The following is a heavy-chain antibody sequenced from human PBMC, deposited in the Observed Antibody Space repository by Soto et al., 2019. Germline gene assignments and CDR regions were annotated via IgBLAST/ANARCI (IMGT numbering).Heavy chain of an antibody. CDR3: TTDLLVLRYFDWLDY. CDR1: GFTFSNAW. CDR2: IKSKTDGGTT. D-gene: IGHD3-9*01. V-gene: IGHV3-15*01. Sequence: PGGSLRLSCAASGFTFSNAWMSWVRQAPGKGLEWVGRIKSKTDGGTTDYAAPVKGRFTISRDDSKSTLYLQMNSLKTEDTAVYYCTTDLLVLRYFDWLDYWGQGTLVTVSS. J-gene: IGHJ4*02.